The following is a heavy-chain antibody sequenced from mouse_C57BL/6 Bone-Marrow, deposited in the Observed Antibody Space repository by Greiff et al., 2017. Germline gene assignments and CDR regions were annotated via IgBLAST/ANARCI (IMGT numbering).Heavy chain of an antibody. CDR3: ASLYGSSPFDY. CDR2: IYPRSGNT. CDR1: GYTFTSYG. V-gene: IGHV1-81*01. J-gene: IGHJ2*01. D-gene: IGHD1-1*01. Sequence: VQLQESGVELARPGASVKLSCKASGYTFTSYGISWVKQRTGQGLEWIGEIYPRSGNTYYNEKFKGKATLTADKSSSTAYMELRSLTSEDSAVYFCASLYGSSPFDYWGQGTTLTVSS.